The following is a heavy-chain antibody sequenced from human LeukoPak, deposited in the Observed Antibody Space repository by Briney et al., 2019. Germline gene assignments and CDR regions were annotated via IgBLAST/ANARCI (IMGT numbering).Heavy chain of an antibody. J-gene: IGHJ4*02. Sequence: SETLSLTCTVSGGSISSYYWSWIRQPPGKGLEWIGYIYYSGSTNYNPSLKSRVTISVDTSKNQFSLKLSSVTAADTAVYYCARGLGTMVRGVISKVFDYWGQGTLVTVSS. D-gene: IGHD3-10*01. CDR3: ARGLGTMVRGVISKVFDY. CDR2: IYYSGST. CDR1: GGSISSYY. V-gene: IGHV4-59*12.